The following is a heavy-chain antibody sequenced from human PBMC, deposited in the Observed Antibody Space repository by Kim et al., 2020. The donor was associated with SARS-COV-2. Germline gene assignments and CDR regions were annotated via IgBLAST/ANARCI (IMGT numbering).Heavy chain of an antibody. V-gene: IGHV3-30*03. CDR2: ISYDGSNK. CDR3: ARAPRIVVVPAAGAIDY. J-gene: IGHJ4*02. D-gene: IGHD2-2*01. CDR1: GFTFSSYG. Sequence: GGSLRLSCAASGFTFSSYGMHWVRQAPGKGLEWVAVISYDGSNKYYADSVKGRFTISRDNSKNTLYLQMNSLRAEDTAVYYCARAPRIVVVPAAGAIDYWGQGTLVTVSS.